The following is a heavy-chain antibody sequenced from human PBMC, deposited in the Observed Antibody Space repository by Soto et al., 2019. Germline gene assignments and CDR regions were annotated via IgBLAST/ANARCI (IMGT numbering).Heavy chain of an antibody. J-gene: IGHJ4*02. Sequence: SETLSLTCAVYGGSFSGHYCPWILQPPGTGLEWIGEINHSGSTNYNPSLKSRVTISVDTSKNQFSLKLTSVTAADTAVYYCARQADRAPPVVRFWGQGNLVTVT. CDR1: GGSFSGHY. CDR2: INHSGST. V-gene: IGHV4-34*01. D-gene: IGHD2-15*01. CDR3: ARQADRAPPVVRF.